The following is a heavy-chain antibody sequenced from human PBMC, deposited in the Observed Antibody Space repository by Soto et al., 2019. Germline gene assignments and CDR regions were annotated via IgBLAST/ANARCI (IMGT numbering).Heavy chain of an antibody. V-gene: IGHV3-23*01. CDR3: AKCQVVPGVSGWCNYFAP. Sequence: EVQLLEAGGVLVQPGGSLRLSCAASGFTLSNYAMNWVRQAPGKGREWVSAIRENSGSTDYADSVKGRFTISRDNSKNSRSLSMNRRRADDTAVYYWAKCQVVPGVSGWCNYFAPWVQGTLVTFS. CDR1: GFTLSNYA. D-gene: IGHD2-2*01. J-gene: IGHJ5*02. CDR2: IRENSGST.